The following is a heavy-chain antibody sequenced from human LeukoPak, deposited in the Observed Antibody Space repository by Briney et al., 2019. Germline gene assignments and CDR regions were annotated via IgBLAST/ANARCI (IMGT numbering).Heavy chain of an antibody. D-gene: IGHD6-13*01. J-gene: IGHJ3*02. CDR1: GYTFTGYY. V-gene: IGHV1-2*02. CDR2: INTNSGGT. CDR3: AREAAGGAFHI. Sequence: GASVKVSCKASGYTFTGYYMHWVRQAPGQGVEWMGWINTNSGGTNYAQKLKGRVTMTRDTTKSTAYMELSRLRSDDTAVYYCAREAAGGAFHIWGQGTMVTVSS.